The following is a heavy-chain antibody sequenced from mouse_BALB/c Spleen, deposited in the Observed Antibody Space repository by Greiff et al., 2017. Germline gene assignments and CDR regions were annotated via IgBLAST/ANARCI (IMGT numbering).Heavy chain of an antibody. D-gene: IGHD1-1*01. CDR3: ASAYYYGSSYRAMDY. J-gene: IGHJ4*01. CDR1: GYSITSGYY. CDR2: ISYDGSN. Sequence: EVQLQQSGPGLVKPSQSLSLTCSVTGYSITSGYYWNWIRQFPGNKLEWMGYISYDGSNNYNPSLKNRISITRDTSKNQFFLKLNSVTTEDTATYYCASAYYYGSSYRAMDYWGQGTSVTVSS. V-gene: IGHV3-6*02.